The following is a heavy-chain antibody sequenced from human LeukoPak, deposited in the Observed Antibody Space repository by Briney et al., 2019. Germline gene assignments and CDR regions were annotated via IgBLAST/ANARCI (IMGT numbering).Heavy chain of an antibody. D-gene: IGHD2-21*01. CDR2: ISNSGGST. Sequence: QPGGSLRLSCADSGFTISSHAMSWVRQAPGKGLEWVSGISNSGGSTYYADSVKGRFTISRDNSKNTLYLQMNSLRVEDTAVYYCAKRSRADSYYFDYWGQGTLVTVSS. J-gene: IGHJ4*02. CDR3: AKRSRADSYYFDY. V-gene: IGHV3-23*01. CDR1: GFTISSHA.